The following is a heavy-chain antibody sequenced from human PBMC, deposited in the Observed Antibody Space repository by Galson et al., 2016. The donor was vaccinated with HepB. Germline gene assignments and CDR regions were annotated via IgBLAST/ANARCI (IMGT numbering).Heavy chain of an antibody. D-gene: IGHD5/OR15-5a*01. CDR3: AREGGGGVFDFAVSFDY. Sequence: CAISGDSVSTHSAAWNWIRQSPSRGLEWLGRTYYRSKWYHDYAVFVNSRISINPDTSKNQISLQLNSVTPEDTAVYYCAREGGGGVFDFAVSFDYWGQGTLVTVSS. J-gene: IGHJ4*02. CDR2: TYYRSKWYH. CDR1: GDSVSTHSAA. V-gene: IGHV6-1*01.